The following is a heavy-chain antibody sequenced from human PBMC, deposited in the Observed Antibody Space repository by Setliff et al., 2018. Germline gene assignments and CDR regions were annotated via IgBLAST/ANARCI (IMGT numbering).Heavy chain of an antibody. V-gene: IGHV3-48*03. D-gene: IGHD3-10*01. Sequence: PGGSLRLSCAASGFTFSSYEMNWVRQAPGKGLEWISFISSGGSSIYYANSVKGRFTISRDNAKNSLSLQMNNLRTEDTAVYYCFGAGTCSYWGQGTLVTVSS. CDR1: GFTFSSYE. J-gene: IGHJ4*02. CDR3: FGAGTCSY. CDR2: ISSGGSSI.